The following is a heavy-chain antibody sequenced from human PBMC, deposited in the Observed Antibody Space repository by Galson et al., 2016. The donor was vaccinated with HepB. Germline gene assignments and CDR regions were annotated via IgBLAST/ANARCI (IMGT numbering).Heavy chain of an antibody. J-gene: IGHJ4*02. CDR3: ARVGFGRSYGQGFDY. CDR1: GFTFGTHW. CDR2: ISDDGRGT. Sequence: SLRLSCAASGFTFGTHWMHWVRQAPGKGLVWVSRISDDGRGTNYADSVKGRFTISRDNAKNTLYLQMDSLRPEDTAVYYCARVGFGRSYGQGFDYWGQGTLVTVSS. V-gene: IGHV3-74*01. D-gene: IGHD3-16*01.